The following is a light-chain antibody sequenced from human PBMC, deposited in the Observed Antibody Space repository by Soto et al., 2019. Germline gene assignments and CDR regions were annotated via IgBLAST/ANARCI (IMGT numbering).Light chain of an antibody. CDR2: KNS. CDR1: RSNIGSNS. Sequence: QSVLTQPPSASGTPGQRVVISCSGSRSNIGSNSVNWYQQLPGTAAKLLICKNSLRPSWVPDRFSGAKSCTSAALAISGLQSEDEDDYYCCTWYASLSGPVFGGGTKLTVL. J-gene: IGLJ2*01. CDR3: CTWYASLSGPV. V-gene: IGLV1-44*01.